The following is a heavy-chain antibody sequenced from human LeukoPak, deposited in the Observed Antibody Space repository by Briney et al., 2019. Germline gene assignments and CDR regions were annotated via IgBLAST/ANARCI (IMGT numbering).Heavy chain of an antibody. D-gene: IGHD5-24*01. CDR1: GFTFSDYA. CDR3: AKDFGDGYNSFSRSDY. V-gene: IGHV3-23*01. J-gene: IGHJ4*02. CDR2: ISSSGGTR. Sequence: GGSLRLSCAASGFTFSDYAMSWIRQAPGKGLEWVSAISSSGGTRYYADSVKGRFTISRDNFKNTLYLQMNSLRAEDTALYYCAKDFGDGYNSFSRSDYWGQGTLVTVSS.